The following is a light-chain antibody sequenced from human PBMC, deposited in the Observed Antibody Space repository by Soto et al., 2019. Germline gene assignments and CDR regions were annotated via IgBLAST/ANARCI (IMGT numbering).Light chain of an antibody. V-gene: IGKV3-15*01. CDR1: QSVRSN. J-gene: IGKJ4*01. CDR2: DAS. CDR3: QQYNTWPPLT. Sequence: EVVLTQSPASLSVSPGQRVTLSCRASQSVRSNLAWYQQKPGQAPRLLIFDASTRDTGIPVRFSGSGSETDFTLAISSLQSEDFAVYYCQQYNTWPPLTFGGGTKVEVK.